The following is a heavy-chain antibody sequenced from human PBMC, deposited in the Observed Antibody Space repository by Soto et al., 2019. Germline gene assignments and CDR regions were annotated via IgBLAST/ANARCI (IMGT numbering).Heavy chain of an antibody. Sequence: QVQLVQSGAEMKKPGASVKLSCKAFGYTFTSHYVHWVRQAPGQGLEWMGVIHPNGSPTVYAQNFQGRLITTPDTPTSTVFIELSTLRSDDTAVYYWARDHSSSDSYWWLDPWGQGTLVTVSS. D-gene: IGHD3-16*01. CDR2: IHPNGSPT. V-gene: IGHV1-46*01. J-gene: IGHJ5*02. CDR1: GYTFTSHY. CDR3: ARDHSSSDSYWWLDP.